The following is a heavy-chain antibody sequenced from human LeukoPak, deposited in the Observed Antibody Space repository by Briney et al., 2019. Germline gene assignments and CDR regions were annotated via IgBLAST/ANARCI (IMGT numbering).Heavy chain of an antibody. J-gene: IGHJ4*02. Sequence: PGGSLRLSCAASGFTFSSYAMSWVRQAPGKGLEWVSAISGSGGSTYDADSVKGRFTISRDNSKNTLYLQMNSLRAEDTAVYYCAKVSEETPVVVDGGLGYWGQGTLVTVSS. CDR1: GFTFSSYA. V-gene: IGHV3-23*01. CDR2: ISGSGGST. D-gene: IGHD2-15*01. CDR3: AKVSEETPVVVDGGLGY.